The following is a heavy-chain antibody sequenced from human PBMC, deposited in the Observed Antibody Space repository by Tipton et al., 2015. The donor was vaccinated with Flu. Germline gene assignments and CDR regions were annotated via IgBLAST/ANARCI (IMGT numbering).Heavy chain of an antibody. CDR1: GDSVSSNSAA. CDR2: TYYRSKWYS. V-gene: IGHV6-1*01. D-gene: IGHD2-8*01. CDR3: ARGGYGIPVALFGS. J-gene: IGHJ4*02. Sequence: GLVKPSQTLSLTCAISGDSVSSNSAAWNWIRQSPSRGLEWLGRTYYRSKWYSDYAVSVKSRMTINPDTSKNQVSLQLNSVTPEDSAVYFCARGGYGIPVALFGSWGQGTLVPASS.